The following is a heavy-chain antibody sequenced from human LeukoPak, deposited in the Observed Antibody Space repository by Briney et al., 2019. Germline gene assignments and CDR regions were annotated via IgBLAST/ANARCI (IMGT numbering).Heavy chain of an antibody. J-gene: IGHJ4*02. D-gene: IGHD6-13*01. CDR3: ARYSSSWYADYFDY. CDR1: GGSISSYY. CDR2: IYYSGST. V-gene: IGHV4-59*01. Sequence: PSETLSLTCTVSGGSISSYYWSWIRQPPGKGLEWIGYIYYSGSTNYNPSLKSRVTISVDTSKNQFSLKLSSVTAADTAVYYCARYSSSWYADYFDYWGQGTLVTVSS.